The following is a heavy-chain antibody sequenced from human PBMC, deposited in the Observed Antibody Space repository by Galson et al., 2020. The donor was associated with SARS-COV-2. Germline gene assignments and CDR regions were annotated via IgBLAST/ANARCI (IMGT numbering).Heavy chain of an antibody. CDR1: GGSFSTGGYY. Sequence: SETLSLTCTVSGGSFSTGGYYWSWIRQLPGKGLEWIGYIYSSGITYYNPSLKSRGTISVDTSKNQFSLKLSSVTAADTAVYYCARAGYGADYYFDYWGQGTLVTVSS. CDR2: IYSSGIT. V-gene: IGHV4-31*03. CDR3: ARAGYGADYYFDY. D-gene: IGHD2-15*01. J-gene: IGHJ4*02.